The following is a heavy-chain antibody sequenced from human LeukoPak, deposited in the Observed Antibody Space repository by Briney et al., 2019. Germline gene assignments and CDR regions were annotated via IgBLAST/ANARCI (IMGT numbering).Heavy chain of an antibody. J-gene: IGHJ4*02. CDR3: AKPQEADLWVPDY. D-gene: IGHD3-3*01. CDR2: ISYDGSNK. CDR1: GFTFNNYA. Sequence: GGSLRLSCAASGFTFNNYAMHWVRQAPGKGLEWVAVISYDGSNKYYADSVKGRFTISRDNSKNTLYLQMNSLIPEDTALYYCAKPQEADLWVPDYWGQGTLVTVSS. V-gene: IGHV3-30*04.